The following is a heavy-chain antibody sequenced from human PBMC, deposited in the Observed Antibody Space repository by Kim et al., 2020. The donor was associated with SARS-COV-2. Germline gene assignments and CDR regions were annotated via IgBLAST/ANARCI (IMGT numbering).Heavy chain of an antibody. V-gene: IGHV1-18*01. D-gene: IGHD6-6*01. CDR1: GYTFTSYG. CDR3: ARDLEAARLPQH. J-gene: IGHJ1*01. Sequence: ASVKVSCKASGYTFTSYGISWVRQAPGQGLEWMGCISAYNGNTNYAQKLQGRVTMTTDTSTSTAYMELRSLRSDDTAVYYCARDLEAARLPQHWGQGTLVTDSS. CDR2: ISAYNGNT.